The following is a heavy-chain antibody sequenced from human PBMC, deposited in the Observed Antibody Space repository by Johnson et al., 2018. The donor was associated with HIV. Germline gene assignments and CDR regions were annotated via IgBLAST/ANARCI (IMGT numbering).Heavy chain of an antibody. CDR1: GFTFSDHY. V-gene: IGHV3-30*19. D-gene: IGHD1-26*01. Sequence: QVQLVESGGGLVKPGGSLRLSCVGSGFTFSDHYMSWVRQAPGKGLEWVADISYDGTNKYYADSVKGRFTISRDNSKNTLSLQMNSPRVEDTALYYCARVRGGRENAFDIWGQGTMVTVSS. CDR2: ISYDGTNK. CDR3: ARVRGGRENAFDI. J-gene: IGHJ3*02.